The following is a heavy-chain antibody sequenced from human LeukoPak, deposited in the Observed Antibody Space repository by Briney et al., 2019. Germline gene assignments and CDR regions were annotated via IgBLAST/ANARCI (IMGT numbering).Heavy chain of an antibody. CDR1: GDSLSSYY. J-gene: IGHJ3*01. V-gene: IGHV4-59*08. CDR3: ARQFLVGSTFHAFDL. Sequence: SETLSLTCTVSGDSLSSYYLSWIRQPPGKGLEWIGYIHYSGSTNYNPSLKSRVTISVDTSKKQFSLKLTSVTAADMAVYFCARQFLVGSTFHAFDLLGQGTRVTVSS. CDR2: IHYSGST. D-gene: IGHD1-26*01.